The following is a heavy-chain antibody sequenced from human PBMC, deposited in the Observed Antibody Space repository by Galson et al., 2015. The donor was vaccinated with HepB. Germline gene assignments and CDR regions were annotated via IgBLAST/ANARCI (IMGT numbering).Heavy chain of an antibody. Sequence: SLRLSCAASGFAFDIYAMHWVRRAPGKGLEWVANISDAGDDKYYADSVKGRFTISRDNSKNTLYLQVNSLRAEDTATYYCAKDLTSGDNYGLHVWGQGTTVTVSS. CDR3: AKDLTSGDNYGLHV. J-gene: IGHJ6*02. CDR2: ISDAGDDK. D-gene: IGHD2-15*01. CDR1: GFAFDIYA. V-gene: IGHV3-30*18.